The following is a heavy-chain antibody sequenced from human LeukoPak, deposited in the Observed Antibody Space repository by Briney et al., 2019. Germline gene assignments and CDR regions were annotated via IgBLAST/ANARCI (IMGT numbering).Heavy chain of an antibody. CDR1: GITFGNNW. V-gene: IGHV3-74*01. J-gene: IGHJ4*02. CDR3: GRTGTTFIDY. CDR2: INSDGSST. Sequence: GGSLRLSCAASGITFGNNWMHWVRQAPGKGLVWVSRINSDGSSTSYADSVKGRFTISRDNAKNTLYLQMNSLRAEDTAVYYCGRTGTTFIDYWGQGTLVTVSS. D-gene: IGHD1-1*01.